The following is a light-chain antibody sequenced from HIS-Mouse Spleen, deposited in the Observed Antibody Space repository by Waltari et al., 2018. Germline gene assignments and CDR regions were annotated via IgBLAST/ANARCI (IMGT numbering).Light chain of an antibody. CDR2: GKN. CDR1: SLGCQS. CDR3: NSRDSSGNHLSV. J-gene: IGLJ1*01. Sequence: SSELTQDPAVSVALGQTVRITCQGDSLGCQSASWYQQKPGQAPVLVSYGKNNRPSGIPDRFSGSSSGNTASLTITGAQAEDEADYYCNSRDSSGNHLSVFGTGTKVTVL. V-gene: IGLV3-19*01.